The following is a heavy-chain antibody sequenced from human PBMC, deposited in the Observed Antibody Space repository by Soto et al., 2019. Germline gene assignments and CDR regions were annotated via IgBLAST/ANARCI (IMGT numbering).Heavy chain of an antibody. CDR1: GFTFGDYA. J-gene: IGHJ4*02. CDR3: AKDSSFRDGHSSGEFDY. D-gene: IGHD3-10*01. Sequence: GGSLRLSCAASGFTFGDYAMQWVRQAPGKGLEWVSHITWNSGRVHYADSVKGRFTISRDNAKNSLYLQMNSLRPEDTALYFCAKDSSFRDGHSSGEFDYWGQGTLVTVSS. CDR2: ITWNSGRV. V-gene: IGHV3-9*01.